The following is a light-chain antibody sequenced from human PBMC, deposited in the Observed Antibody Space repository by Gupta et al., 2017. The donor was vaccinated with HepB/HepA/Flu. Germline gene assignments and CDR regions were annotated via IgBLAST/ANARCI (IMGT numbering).Light chain of an antibody. CDR3: QQGYHWPT. J-gene: IGKJ5*01. CDR1: QTVSGY. V-gene: IGKV3-11*01. Sequence: ENVFTQSPDTLSFSPVERATLSCTASQTVSGYLSWYQQKADQAPSLLIYDTSKRAAGIPARFSGRGSGKDFPLTISSLEPEDFAIYYCQQGYHWPTFGQGTRLEIK. CDR2: DTS.